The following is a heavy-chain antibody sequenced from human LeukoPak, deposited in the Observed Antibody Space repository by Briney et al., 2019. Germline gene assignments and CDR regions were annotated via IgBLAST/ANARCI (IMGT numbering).Heavy chain of an antibody. CDR2: FSGSGGIT. Sequence: GGSLRLSWAASGFPFSAYAIGWVRPASGKGLEWVSAFSGSGGITYYADSVKGRFTISRGNSKNTLYLQMNSLRAEDTAVYYCAKHDPRRVVITNWFDPWGQGTLVTVSS. D-gene: IGHD3-22*01. CDR3: AKHDPRRVVITNWFDP. V-gene: IGHV3-23*01. CDR1: GFPFSAYA. J-gene: IGHJ5*02.